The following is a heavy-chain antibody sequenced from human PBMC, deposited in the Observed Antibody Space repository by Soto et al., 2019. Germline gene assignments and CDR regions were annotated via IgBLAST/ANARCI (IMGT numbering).Heavy chain of an antibody. CDR1: GYTFTNYG. Sequence: VQLVQSGVEVKKPGASVKVSCKASGYTFTNYGISWVRQAPGQGLEWMGWINTHNGNTNYAQKAQGRVTMTTETSTSTAYMELRSLRPDDTAVYYCARDLLYSTRATVRFDIWGQGTMLTVSS. V-gene: IGHV1-18*01. CDR2: INTHNGNT. CDR3: ARDLLYSTRATVRFDI. J-gene: IGHJ3*02. D-gene: IGHD6-13*01.